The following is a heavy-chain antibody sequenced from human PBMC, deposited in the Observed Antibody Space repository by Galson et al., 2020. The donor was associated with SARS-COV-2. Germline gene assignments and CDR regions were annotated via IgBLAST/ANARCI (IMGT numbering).Heavy chain of an antibody. CDR3: SRGLSSSWPFSDF. Sequence: GESLKISCAASGFTFSSYNMHWVRQAPGTGLEWASFLTSSSTTYYADSVKGRFTISRDNAKNSLYLQMSGLRDDDTALYYCSRGLSSSWPFSDFWGQGALVTVSS. CDR2: LTSSSTT. J-gene: IGHJ4*02. V-gene: IGHV3-48*02. D-gene: IGHD6-13*01. CDR1: GFTFSSYN.